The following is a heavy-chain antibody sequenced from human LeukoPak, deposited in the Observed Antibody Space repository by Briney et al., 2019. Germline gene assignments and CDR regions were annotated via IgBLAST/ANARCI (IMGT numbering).Heavy chain of an antibody. V-gene: IGHV4-59*01. D-gene: IGHD3-10*01. CDR2: IYYRGSA. J-gene: IGHJ4*02. CDR1: GDSISPYY. Sequence: SETLSLTCTVSGDSISPYYWSWIRQPPGKGLEWIGYIYYRGSANYNPSLKSRLTISVDTSKNQLSLKLTSVTAADTAVYYCARAGGYYSSGSYLEYWGQGTLVTVSS. CDR3: ARAGGYYSSGSYLEY.